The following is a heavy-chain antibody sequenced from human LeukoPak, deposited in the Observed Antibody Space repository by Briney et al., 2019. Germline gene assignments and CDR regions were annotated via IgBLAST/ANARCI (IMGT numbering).Heavy chain of an antibody. Sequence: ASVKVSCKASGGTFSSYAISWVRQAPGQGLEWMGGIIPIFGTANYAQKFQGRVTITTDESTSTAYMELSSLRSEDTAVYYCARGGDEGFDPWGQGTLVTVSS. V-gene: IGHV1-69*05. CDR3: ARGGDEGFDP. D-gene: IGHD2-21*02. J-gene: IGHJ5*02. CDR2: IIPIFGTA. CDR1: GGTFSSYA.